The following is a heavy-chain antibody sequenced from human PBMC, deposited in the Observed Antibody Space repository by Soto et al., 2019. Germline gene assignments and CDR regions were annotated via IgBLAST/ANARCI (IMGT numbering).Heavy chain of an antibody. CDR2: IYYSGSA. V-gene: IGHV4-39*01. J-gene: IGHJ3*02. CDR1: GGSISTSVYY. D-gene: IGHD2-15*01. CDR3: ARQGSRAFDI. Sequence: QLKLQESGPGLVEPSETLSLTCTVSGGSISTSVYYWGWIRQPPGRGLEWMANIYYSGSAYYNPSLKSRVSTSVDTSKDQFSLKLRSVTAADTAVYYCARQGSRAFDIWGQGTMVTVSS.